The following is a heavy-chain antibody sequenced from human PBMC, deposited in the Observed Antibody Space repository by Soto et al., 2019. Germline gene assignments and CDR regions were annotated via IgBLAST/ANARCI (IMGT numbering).Heavy chain of an antibody. CDR1: GYTFINYG. J-gene: IGHJ4*02. CDR3: GRGGLAVSGTYDY. D-gene: IGHD6-19*01. CDR2: ISGSNGDT. Sequence: VQLVQSGAEVKESGASVKVSCKASGYTFINYGVAWVRRAPGQGPEWMGWISGSNGDTKCAQNLQNRVSLTTDTSTNTAYMELRSLRPDDTAIYFCGRGGLAVSGTYDYWGQGTLVTVSS. V-gene: IGHV1-18*01.